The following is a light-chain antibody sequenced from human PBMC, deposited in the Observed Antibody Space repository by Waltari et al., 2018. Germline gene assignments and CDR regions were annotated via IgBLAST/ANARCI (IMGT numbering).Light chain of an antibody. CDR2: DAS. J-gene: IGKJ2*01. CDR3: QQYNNWPPYT. Sequence: DTVMTQSPATLSVSPGERATLSCRASQNIASNLAWYQQKPGQAPRLLIYDASTRATGIPVRFSGSSSGTEFTLTISSLQSEDFAVYYCQQYNNWPPYTFGQGTKLEI. CDR1: QNIASN. V-gene: IGKV3-15*01.